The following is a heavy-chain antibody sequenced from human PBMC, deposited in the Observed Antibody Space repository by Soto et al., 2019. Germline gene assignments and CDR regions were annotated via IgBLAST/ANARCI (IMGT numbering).Heavy chain of an antibody. CDR3: VRVVAIPGYPDN. Sequence: QVQLVQSGAEVRQPASSVKVSCKTSGGTFSSYAISWVRQAPGQGLEWMGGIVPIVDTSTYAQKFQGRVTITADESMSKFYMELSSLRSDDTAVYYCVRVVAIPGYPDNWGQGTLVTVSS. CDR1: GGTFSSYA. J-gene: IGHJ4*02. V-gene: IGHV1-69*12. D-gene: IGHD5-12*01. CDR2: IVPIVDTS.